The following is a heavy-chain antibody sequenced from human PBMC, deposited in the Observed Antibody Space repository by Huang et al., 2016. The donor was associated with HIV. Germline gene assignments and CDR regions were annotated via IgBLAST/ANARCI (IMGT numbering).Heavy chain of an antibody. J-gene: IGHJ4*02. CDR3: ARDRDYFQY. Sequence: EVQLLESGGGLVKPGGSLRLSCATSGFTFNSHAMTWVRQSPGKGLEWVASISGCGDTYYADAVRGRFSIARDSSQNTLYLQMNSLRAEDTAVYFCARDRDYFQYWGQGTLVTVSS. CDR1: GFTFNSHA. D-gene: IGHD3-10*01. V-gene: IGHV3-23*01. CDR2: ISGCGDT.